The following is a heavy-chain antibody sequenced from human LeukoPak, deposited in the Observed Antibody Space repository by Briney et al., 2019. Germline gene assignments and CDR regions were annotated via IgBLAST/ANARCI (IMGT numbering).Heavy chain of an antibody. CDR1: GFTFSSYG. Sequence: GSLRLSCAASGFTFSSYGMNWVRQAPGKGLEWVSYISSSSSTIYYADSVKGRFTISRDNAKNSLYLQMNSLRDEDTAVYYCAKDHYSPYYYGADNMISPYYYYGMDVWGQGTTVTVSS. CDR2: ISSSSSTI. D-gene: IGHD3-10*01. CDR3: AKDHYSPYYYGADNMISPYYYYGMDV. J-gene: IGHJ6*02. V-gene: IGHV3-48*02.